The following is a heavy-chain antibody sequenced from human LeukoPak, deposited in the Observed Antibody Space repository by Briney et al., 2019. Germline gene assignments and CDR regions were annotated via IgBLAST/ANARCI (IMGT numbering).Heavy chain of an antibody. D-gene: IGHD1-14*01. CDR1: GGSFSGYY. J-gene: IGHJ2*01. V-gene: IGHV4-34*01. CDR2: INHSGST. CDR3: ARGGPRGNHGPWYFDL. Sequence: SETLSLTCAVYGGSFSGYYWSWIRQPPGKGLEWIGEINHSGSTNYNPSLKSRVTISVDTSKNQFSLKLSSVTAADTAVYYCARGGPRGNHGPWYFDLWGRGTLVTVSS.